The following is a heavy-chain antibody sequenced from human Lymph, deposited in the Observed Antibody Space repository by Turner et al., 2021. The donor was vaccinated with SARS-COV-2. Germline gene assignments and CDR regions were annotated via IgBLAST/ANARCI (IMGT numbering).Heavy chain of an antibody. CDR1: GRTISSYY. J-gene: IGHJ6*02. Sequence: QVQLQESGPARVKPSETLSLTCSASGRTISSYYWSWIRQPPGKGLEWTGDIHYSGSTNYNPSLKSRVTISVDTSKNQFSLKLNSVTAADTAVYYCARHGFSGWYGGGMDVWGQGTTVTVSS. V-gene: IGHV4-59*08. CDR3: ARHGFSGWYGGGMDV. CDR2: IHYSGST. D-gene: IGHD6-19*01.